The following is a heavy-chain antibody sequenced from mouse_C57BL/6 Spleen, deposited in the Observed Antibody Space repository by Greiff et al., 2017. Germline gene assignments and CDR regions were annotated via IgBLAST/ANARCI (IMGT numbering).Heavy chain of an antibody. CDR2: IDPNSGGT. Sequence: VQLQQSGAELVKPGASVKLSCKASGYTFTSYWMHWVKQRPGRGLEWIGRIDPNSGGTKYNEKFKSKATLTVDKPSSTAYMQLSSLTAEDSAVYYCASGNYGSGYWGAMDYWGQGTSVTVSS. CDR3: ASGNYGSGYWGAMDY. V-gene: IGHV1-62-3*01. D-gene: IGHD1-1*01. CDR1: GYTFTSYW. J-gene: IGHJ4*01.